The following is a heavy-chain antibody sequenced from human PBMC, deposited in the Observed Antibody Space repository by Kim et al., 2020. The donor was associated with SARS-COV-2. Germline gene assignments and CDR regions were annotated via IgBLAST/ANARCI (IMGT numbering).Heavy chain of an antibody. J-gene: IGHJ6*02. V-gene: IGHV1-69*13. CDR2: IIPIFGTA. CDR1: GGTFSSYA. Sequence: SVKVSCKASGGTFSSYAISWVRQAPGQGLEWMGGIIPIFGTANYAQKFQGRVTITADESTSTAYMELSSLRSEDTAVYYCARAQGYCSGGSCYEYYYYGMDVWGQGTTVTVSS. CDR3: ARAQGYCSGGSCYEYYYYGMDV. D-gene: IGHD2-15*01.